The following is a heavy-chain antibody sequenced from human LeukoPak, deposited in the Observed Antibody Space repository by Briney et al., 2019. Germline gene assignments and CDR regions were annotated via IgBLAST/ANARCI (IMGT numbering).Heavy chain of an antibody. CDR1: GFTFNNYG. CDR2: IWYDGSNK. CDR3: ARENYDFWSGYPNYGMDV. J-gene: IGHJ6*02. D-gene: IGHD3-3*01. Sequence: GGSLRLSCAASGFTFNNYGMHWVRQAPGKGLEWMALIWYDGSNKYYADSVKGRFTISRDNSRNTLYLQMNSLRAEDTAVYYCARENYDFWSGYPNYGMDVWGQGTTVTVSS. V-gene: IGHV3-33*01.